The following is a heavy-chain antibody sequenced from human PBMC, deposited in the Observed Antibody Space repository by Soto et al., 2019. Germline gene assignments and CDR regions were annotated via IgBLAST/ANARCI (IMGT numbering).Heavy chain of an antibody. J-gene: IGHJ6*02. CDR1: GFTFSDYA. D-gene: IGHD6-13*01. CDR2: IQYDSITA. Sequence: GGSLRLSCAAPGFTFSDYAMYCVRQTPGKALEWVAAIQYDSITAYYADSVKGPLTISRDNSENTLYLQMNSLRVEDTAMYHCAKDVVQQPPHYYSGMDVWGQGTT. V-gene: IGHV3-30*18. CDR3: AKDVVQQPPHYYSGMDV.